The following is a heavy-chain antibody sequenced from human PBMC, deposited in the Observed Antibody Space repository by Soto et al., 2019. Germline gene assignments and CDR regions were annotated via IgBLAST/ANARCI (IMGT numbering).Heavy chain of an antibody. Sequence: QVQLVESGGGVVQPGRSLRLSCAASGFTFSTYGMHWVRQAPGKGLEWVALISYDGSNKYHADSVKGRFTISRDNSKNTLYLQMNSMRAEDTAVYYCAKVLGYCSSSSCSRDSYYYYGMDVWGQGTTVTVSS. CDR3: AKVLGYCSSSSCSRDSYYYYGMDV. CDR1: GFTFSTYG. V-gene: IGHV3-30*18. J-gene: IGHJ6*02. CDR2: ISYDGSNK. D-gene: IGHD2-2*01.